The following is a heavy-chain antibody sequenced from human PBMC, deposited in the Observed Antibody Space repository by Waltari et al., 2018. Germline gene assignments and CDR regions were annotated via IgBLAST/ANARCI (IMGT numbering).Heavy chain of an antibody. J-gene: IGHJ6*02. CDR1: GGTFSSYA. D-gene: IGHD2-21*02. V-gene: IGHV1-69*05. Sequence: QVQLVQSGAEVKKPGSSVKVSCKASGGTFSSYAISWVRQAPGKGLEWMGGIIPIFGTANYAQKFQGRVTITTDESTSTAYMELSSLRSEDTAVYYCARAMVVTRSVYYYGMDVWGQGTTVTVSS. CDR3: ARAMVVTRSVYYYGMDV. CDR2: IIPIFGTA.